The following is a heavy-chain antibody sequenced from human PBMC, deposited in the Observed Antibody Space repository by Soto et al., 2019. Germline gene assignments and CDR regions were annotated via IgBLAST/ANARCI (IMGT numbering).Heavy chain of an antibody. CDR1: GGSVSSGDYF. CDR3: ARSPNYYYYGFDV. J-gene: IGHJ6*02. V-gene: IGHV4-61*08. CDR2: IYYSGST. Sequence: LSLTCTVTGGSVSSGDYFWSWLRQSPGKRLEWIAYIYYSGSTNYNPSLKSRATISVDTSKSQVSLTLTSMTAADAALYYCARSPNYYYYGFDVWGQGTAVTVSS. D-gene: IGHD3-10*01.